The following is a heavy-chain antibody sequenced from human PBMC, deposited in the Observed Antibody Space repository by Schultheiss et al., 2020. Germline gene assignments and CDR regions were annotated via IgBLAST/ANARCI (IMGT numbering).Heavy chain of an antibody. D-gene: IGHD4-17*01. CDR3: ARGLYYGDYELLIGYYFDY. Sequence: SETLSLTCAVSGGSISSYYWGWIRQPPGKGLGWIGSIYYSESTYYNPSLKSRVTISVDTSKNQFSLKLSSVTAADTAVYYCARGLYYGDYELLIGYYFDYWGQGTLVNVSS. V-gene: IGHV4-39*07. CDR2: IYYSEST. J-gene: IGHJ4*02. CDR1: GGSISSYY.